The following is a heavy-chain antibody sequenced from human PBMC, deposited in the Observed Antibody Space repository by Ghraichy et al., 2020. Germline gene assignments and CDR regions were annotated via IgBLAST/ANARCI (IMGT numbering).Heavy chain of an antibody. Sequence: SETLSLTCTVSGGSISSSSYYWAWIRQPPGKGLEWIGSIYYTGSTYYNPSLKSRVTISKDTSKNHFSLKLNSVTAADTAVYYCARPDSLALYSMDVWGQGTTVTVSS. CDR2: IYYTGST. CDR3: ARPDSLALYSMDV. D-gene: IGHD4-11*01. CDR1: GGSISSSSYY. V-gene: IGHV4-39*01. J-gene: IGHJ6*02.